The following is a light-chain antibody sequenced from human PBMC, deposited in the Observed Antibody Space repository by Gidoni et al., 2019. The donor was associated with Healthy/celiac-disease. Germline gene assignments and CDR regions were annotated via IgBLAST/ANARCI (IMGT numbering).Light chain of an antibody. CDR1: QSISSY. CDR2: AAS. J-gene: IGKJ1*01. Sequence: DIQMTQSPSSLSASVGDRVTITCRASQSISSYLDWYQQKPGKAPKLLIYAASSLQSGVPSRFSGSGSGTDFTLTISSLQPEDFATYYCQQSYSYSRTFGPGTKVEIK. CDR3: QQSYSYSRT. V-gene: IGKV1-39*01.